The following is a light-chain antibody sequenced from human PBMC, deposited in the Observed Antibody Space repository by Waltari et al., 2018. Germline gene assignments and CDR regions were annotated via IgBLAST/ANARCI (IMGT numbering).Light chain of an antibody. CDR3: SSQSSDDVVL. CDR1: SRDVGTYNS. V-gene: IGLV2-14*03. J-gene: IGLJ3*02. CDR2: DVS. Sequence: QSALPQPAPLSGSPGQAIPLPCTWTSRDVGTYNSVSWYQDHPGQGPKVIIYDVSDRPSGVSARFSGSKSGNTASLTISGLQAEDEADYYCSSQSSDDVVLFGGGTKVTVL.